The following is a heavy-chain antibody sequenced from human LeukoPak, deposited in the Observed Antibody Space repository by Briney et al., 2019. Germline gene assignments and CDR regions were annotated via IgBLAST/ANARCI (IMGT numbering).Heavy chain of an antibody. CDR3: ARERGVAGPYCGMDV. CDR1: GYTFTSYG. D-gene: IGHD6-19*01. J-gene: IGHJ6*02. Sequence: ASVKVSCKASGYTFTSYGISWVRQAPGQGLEWMGWISAYNGNTNYAQKLQGRVTMTTDTSTSTAYMELRSLRSDDTAVYYCARERGVAGPYCGMDVWGQGTTVTVSS. CDR2: ISAYNGNT. V-gene: IGHV1-18*01.